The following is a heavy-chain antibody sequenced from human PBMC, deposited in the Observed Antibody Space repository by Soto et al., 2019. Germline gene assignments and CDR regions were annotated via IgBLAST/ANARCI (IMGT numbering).Heavy chain of an antibody. Sequence: ASVKVSCKASGYTFPSYAMHWVRQAPGQRLEWMGWINAGNGNTKYSQKFQGRVTMTEDTSTDTAYMELSSLRSEDTAVYYCATALTLAVAGTMQENWFDPWGQGTLVTVSS. CDR1: GYTFPSYA. CDR2: INAGNGNT. J-gene: IGHJ5*02. V-gene: IGHV1-3*01. CDR3: ATALTLAVAGTMQENWFDP. D-gene: IGHD6-19*01.